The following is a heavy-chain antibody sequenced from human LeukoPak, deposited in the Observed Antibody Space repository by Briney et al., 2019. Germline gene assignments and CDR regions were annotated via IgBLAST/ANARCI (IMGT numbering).Heavy chain of an antibody. CDR2: IKSKGDGETT. CDR3: TTDLGLTMIRGVIVY. V-gene: IGHV3-15*01. CDR1: GFTFTNAW. J-gene: IGHJ4*02. D-gene: IGHD3-10*01. Sequence: PGGSLRLSCAASGFTFTNAWMTWVRQAPGKGLEWVGRIKSKGDGETTDYAAPVKGRFSMSRDDSKATMYLQMYSLEAEDTAVYYCTTDLGLTMIRGVIVYWGQGALVTVSP.